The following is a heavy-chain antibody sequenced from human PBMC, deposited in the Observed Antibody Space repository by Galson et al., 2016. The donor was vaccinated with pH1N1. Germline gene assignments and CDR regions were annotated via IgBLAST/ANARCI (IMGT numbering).Heavy chain of an antibody. CDR2: ISGSGGYT. J-gene: IGHJ3*01. Sequence: SLRLSCAASGFTFSSYAMSWVRQAPGKGLERVSAISGSGGYTYFADSVQGRFTISRDNSKNTLYLQMNTLRAEDTAVYYCARDNLRGSGSPDASDVWGQGTMVTVSS. CDR3: ARDNLRGSGSPDASDV. V-gene: IGHV3-23*01. D-gene: IGHD3-10*02. CDR1: GFTFSSYA.